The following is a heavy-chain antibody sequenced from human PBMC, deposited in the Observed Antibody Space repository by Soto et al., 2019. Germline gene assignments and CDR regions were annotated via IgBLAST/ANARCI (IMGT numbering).Heavy chain of an antibody. CDR1: GASISSGGYS. D-gene: IGHD5-18*01. CDR3: ARGGYIDGSAAFDI. Sequence: ASETLSLTCAVSGASISSGGYSWSWIRQPPGRGLEWIGYIDQSGGTYYNPSLKSRVTISPDRSKNQFSLRLSSVTAADTAVYYCARGGYIDGSAAFDIWGEGTVVTDSS. J-gene: IGHJ3*02. V-gene: IGHV4-30-2*01. CDR2: IDQSGGT.